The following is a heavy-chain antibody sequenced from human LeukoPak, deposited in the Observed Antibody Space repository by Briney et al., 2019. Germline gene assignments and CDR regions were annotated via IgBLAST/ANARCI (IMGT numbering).Heavy chain of an antibody. CDR3: ARGWGEKGYCRGGTCNNPQFDY. V-gene: IGHV3-7*01. Sequence: GGSLRLSCEASGFRFSDYWMTWVRQAPGKGLEWVANIKEDGREKYYVDSVKGRFTLSKDNAKNSVYLQMNSLGAEDTTVYYCARGWGEKGYCRGGTCNNPQFDYWGQGILVTVSS. CDR1: GFRFSDYW. CDR2: IKEDGREK. J-gene: IGHJ4*02. D-gene: IGHD2-15*01.